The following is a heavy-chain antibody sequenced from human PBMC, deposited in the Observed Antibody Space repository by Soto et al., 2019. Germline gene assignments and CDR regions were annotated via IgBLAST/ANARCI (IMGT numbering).Heavy chain of an antibody. V-gene: IGHV3-7*03. CDR2: IKQDGSEK. J-gene: IGHJ4*02. CDR3: ARVLRYYYYDSSGYYSGYYFDY. Sequence: GGSLRLSCAASGFTFSSYWMSWVRQAPGKGLEWVANIKQDGSEKYYVDSVKGRFTISRDNAKNSLYLQMNSLRAEDTAVYYCARVLRYYYYDSSGYYSGYYFDYWGQGTLVTV. D-gene: IGHD3-22*01. CDR1: GFTFSSYW.